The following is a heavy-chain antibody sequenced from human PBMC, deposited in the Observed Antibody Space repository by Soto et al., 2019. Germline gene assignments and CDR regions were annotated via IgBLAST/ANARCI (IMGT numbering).Heavy chain of an antibody. V-gene: IGHV3-74*01. CDR2: INSDGSST. CDR1: GFTFSSYW. J-gene: IGHJ4*02. CDR3: ARATAYYDF. Sequence: GGSPSLSCEASGFTFSSYWMHWVRQAPGKGLVWVSRINSDGSSTSYADSVKGRFTISRDNAKNTLYLQMNSLRAEDTAVYYCARATAYYDFWSQGTLVTVSS. D-gene: IGHD3-3*01.